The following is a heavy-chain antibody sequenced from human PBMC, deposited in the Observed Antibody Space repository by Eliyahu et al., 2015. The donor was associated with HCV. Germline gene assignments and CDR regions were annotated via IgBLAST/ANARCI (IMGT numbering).Heavy chain of an antibody. CDR2: INHSGST. CDR1: GGSFSGYY. V-gene: IGHV4-34*01. CDR3: ARVGGGYDFDY. D-gene: IGHD5-12*01. Sequence: QVQLQQWGAGLLKPSETLSLTCAVYGGSFSGYYWSWIRQPPGKGLEWIGEINHSGSTNYNPSLKSRVTISVDTSKNQFSLKLSSVTAADTAVYSCARVGGGYDFDYWGQGTLVTVSS. J-gene: IGHJ4*02.